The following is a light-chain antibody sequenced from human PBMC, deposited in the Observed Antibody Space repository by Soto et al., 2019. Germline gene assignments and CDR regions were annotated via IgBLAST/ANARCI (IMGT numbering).Light chain of an antibody. J-gene: IGKJ1*01. CDR2: DAS. Sequence: GDRVTITCQATQDIRKYLNWYQQEQGKAPKLLIYDASILETGVPSRFSGSGYGTEFNLTISSLQTDDFATYYCQQYNGYSQTFGQGTKVDIK. CDR1: QDIRKY. CDR3: QQYNGYSQT. V-gene: IGKV1-33*01.